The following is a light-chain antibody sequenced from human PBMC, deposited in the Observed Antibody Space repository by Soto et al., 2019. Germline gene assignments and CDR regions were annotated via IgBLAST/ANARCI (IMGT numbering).Light chain of an antibody. J-gene: IGKJ1*01. V-gene: IGKV1-5*03. CDR2: KAA. Sequence: DIQMTQSPSTLSASVGDRVAITCRASDNIAPWVAWYQQKPGKAPKLLIYKAANLADEVPSRFAGSGSGTDFTLTITRLQPDDFATYYCQQYNSYSFGQGTKVDIK. CDR3: QQYNSYS. CDR1: DNIAPW.